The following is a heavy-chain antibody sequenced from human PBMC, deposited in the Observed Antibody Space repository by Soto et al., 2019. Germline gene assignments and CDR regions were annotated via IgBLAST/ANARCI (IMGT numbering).Heavy chain of an antibody. CDR2: IFYRGST. V-gene: IGHV4-31*03. CDR1: GGSISSGAYY. Sequence: QVQLQESGPGLVKTSQTLSLTCTVSGGSISSGAYYWSWIRQHPGKGLEWIGYIFYRGSTYYNPSLKSRVLISIDTSKNQSSLELSSVTAADTAVYYCARVIVAVPTRSFDYWGQGTLVTVSS. J-gene: IGHJ4*02. CDR3: ARVIVAVPTRSFDY. D-gene: IGHD6-13*01.